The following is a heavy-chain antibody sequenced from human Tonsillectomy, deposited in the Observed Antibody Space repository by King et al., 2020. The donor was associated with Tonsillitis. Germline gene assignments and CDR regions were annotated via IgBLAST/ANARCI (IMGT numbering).Heavy chain of an antibody. D-gene: IGHD3-22*01. CDR2: IYYSGST. CDR1: GGSISSSYYY. Sequence: QLQESGPGLVKPSETLSLTCTLSGGSISSSYYYWGWIRQPPGKGPEWIGSIYYSGSTYYNPSLKSRVTISVDTSKNQFSLKLSSVTAADTAVYYCARPDYYDSSGRIDYWGQGTLVTVSS. J-gene: IGHJ4*02. CDR3: ARPDYYDSSGRIDY. V-gene: IGHV4-39*01.